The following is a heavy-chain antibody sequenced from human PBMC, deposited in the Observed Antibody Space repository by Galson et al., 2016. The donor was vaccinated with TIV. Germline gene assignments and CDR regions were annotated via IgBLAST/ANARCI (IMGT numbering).Heavy chain of an antibody. CDR3: AKDIHGSADWSRPSMSDY. J-gene: IGHJ4*01. D-gene: IGHD1-26*01. Sequence: SLRLSCAASVFTFSNYAMNWVRQAPGKGLEWVSIIYRSGGGTGYADSVKGRFTMSRDDSKSTLYLQMHSLRVEDTAVYYCAKDIHGSADWSRPSMSDYWGRGTLVTVSS. V-gene: IGHV3-23*05. CDR2: IYRSGGGT. CDR1: VFTFSNYA.